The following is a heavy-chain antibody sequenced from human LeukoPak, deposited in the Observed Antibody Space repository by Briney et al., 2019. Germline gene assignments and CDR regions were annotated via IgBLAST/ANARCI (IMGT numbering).Heavy chain of an antibody. D-gene: IGHD1-26*01. CDR2: IYTSRST. CDR1: GGSISSYY. CDR3: ARERGSYVGDAFDI. V-gene: IGHV4-4*07. Sequence: PSETLSLTCTVSGGSISSYYWSWIRQPAGKGLEWIGRIYTSRSTNYNPSLKSRVTMSVDTSKNQFSLKLSSVTAADTAVYYCARERGSYVGDAFDIWGQGTMVTVSS. J-gene: IGHJ3*02.